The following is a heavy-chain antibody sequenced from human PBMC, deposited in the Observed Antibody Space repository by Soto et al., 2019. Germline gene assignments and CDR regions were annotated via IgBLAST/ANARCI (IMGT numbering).Heavy chain of an antibody. D-gene: IGHD3-3*01. CDR1: GFTFSDYY. Sequence: PGGSLRLSCAASGFTFSDYYMSWIRQAPGKGLEWVSYISSSGSTIYYADSVKGRFTISRDNAKNSLYLQMNSLRAEDTAVYYCERGQDFWSGSYTGNDAFDIWGQGTMVTVSS. J-gene: IGHJ3*02. CDR3: ERGQDFWSGSYTGNDAFDI. V-gene: IGHV3-11*01. CDR2: ISSSGSTI.